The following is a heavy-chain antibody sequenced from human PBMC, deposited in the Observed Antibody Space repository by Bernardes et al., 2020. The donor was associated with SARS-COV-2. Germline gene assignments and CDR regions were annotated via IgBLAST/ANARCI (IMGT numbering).Heavy chain of an antibody. CDR1: GFTFGNDA. J-gene: IGHJ4*02. V-gene: IGHV3-23*01. CDR2: ISTGGETT. D-gene: IGHD2-2*01. CDR3: AKGLGGTVPTSRYSDY. Sequence: GGSLRLSCASSGFTFGNDAMNWVRQAPGKGLEWVSIISTGGETTYYADSVKGRFTTSRDKSKNTLYLQVNSLRAEDTAVYYCAKGLGGTVPTSRYSDYWGQGTLVTVSS.